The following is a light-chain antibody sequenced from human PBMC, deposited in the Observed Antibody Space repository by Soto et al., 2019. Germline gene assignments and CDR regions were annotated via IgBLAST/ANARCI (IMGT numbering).Light chain of an antibody. CDR2: DVS. J-gene: IGLJ1*01. CDR3: SSYTSRSTLEV. Sequence: QSLLTQPASVSGSPGQSITISCTGTSSDVGGYNYVSWYQQHPGKAPKLMIYDVSNRPSGVSNRFSGSKSGNTASLTISGLQAEDEADYYCSSYTSRSTLEVFGTGTKVTV. CDR1: SSDVGGYNY. V-gene: IGLV2-14*01.